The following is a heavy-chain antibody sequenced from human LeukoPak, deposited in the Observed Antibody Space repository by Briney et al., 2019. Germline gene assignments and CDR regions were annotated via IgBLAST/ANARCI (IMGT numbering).Heavy chain of an antibody. D-gene: IGHD3-22*01. CDR3: ARGSMYYYDSSGYFNEGDFDY. Sequence: SETLSLTCTVSGGPISSYYWSWIRQPAGKGLEWIGRIYTSGSTNYNPSLKSRVTMSVDTSKNQFSLKLSSVTAADTAVYYCARGSMYYYDSSGYFNEGDFDYWGQGTLVTVSS. CDR1: GGPISSYY. CDR2: IYTSGST. V-gene: IGHV4-4*07. J-gene: IGHJ4*02.